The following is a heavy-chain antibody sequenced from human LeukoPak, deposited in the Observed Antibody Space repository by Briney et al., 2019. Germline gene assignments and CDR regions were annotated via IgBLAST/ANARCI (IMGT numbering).Heavy chain of an antibody. D-gene: IGHD5-24*01. CDR3: ARDPEMATPYYYGMDV. Sequence: ETVSLTCTVSGGSISSDYWNWMRQPPGKGLEWISYIYYSGGATYNPSLNNRLTISVDRSKNQFSLRLSSVTAADTAVYYCARDPEMATPYYYGMDVWGQGTLVTVS. J-gene: IGHJ6*02. V-gene: IGHV4-59*01. CDR2: IYYSGGA. CDR1: GGSISSDY.